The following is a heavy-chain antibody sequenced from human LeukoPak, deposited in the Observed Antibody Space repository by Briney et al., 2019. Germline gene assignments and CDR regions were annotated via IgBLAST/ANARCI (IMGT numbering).Heavy chain of an antibody. CDR1: GGSFSGYY. D-gene: IGHD2-2*01. Sequence: PSETLSLTCAVYGGSFSGYYWSWIRQPPGKGLEWIGEINHSGSTNYNPSLKSRVTISVDTSKNQFSLKLSSVTAADTAVYYRARGGQYAKEYYFDYWGQGTLVTVSS. CDR3: ARGGQYAKEYYFDY. J-gene: IGHJ4*02. V-gene: IGHV4-34*01. CDR2: INHSGST.